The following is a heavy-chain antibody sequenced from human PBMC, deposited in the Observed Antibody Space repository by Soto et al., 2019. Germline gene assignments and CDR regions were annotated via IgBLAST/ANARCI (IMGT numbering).Heavy chain of an antibody. D-gene: IGHD5-18*01. CDR2: ISGSADIT. Sequence: AQLLESGGTSVRPGGSLRLSCAASGFTFSKFAMSWVRQAPGKGLEWVSTISGSADITFNADSVKGRFTTSRDNSKNTLFVQMDSLRVEDTAVYYCAKDIAAGQGYRIFDSWGQGTLVTVSS. V-gene: IGHV3-23*01. CDR1: GFTFSKFA. CDR3: AKDIAAGQGYRIFDS. J-gene: IGHJ4*02.